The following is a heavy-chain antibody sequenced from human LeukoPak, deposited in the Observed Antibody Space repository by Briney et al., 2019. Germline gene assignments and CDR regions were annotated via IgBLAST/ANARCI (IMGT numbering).Heavy chain of an antibody. V-gene: IGHV4-39*01. Sequence: PSETLSLTCTVSGGSISSSSYYWGWIRQPPGKGLEWIGSIYYSGSTYYNPSLKSRVTISVDTSKNQFSLKLSSVTAADTAVYYCARHPGAITIFGVVSPKGYYYMDVWGKGTTVTVSS. D-gene: IGHD3-3*01. CDR1: GGSISSSSYY. J-gene: IGHJ6*03. CDR3: ARHPGAITIFGVVSPKGYYYMDV. CDR2: IYYSGST.